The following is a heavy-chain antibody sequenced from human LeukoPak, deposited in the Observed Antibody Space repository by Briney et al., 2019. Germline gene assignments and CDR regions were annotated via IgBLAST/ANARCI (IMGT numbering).Heavy chain of an antibody. J-gene: IGHJ4*02. V-gene: IGHV3-74*01. CDR2: INPDGSTT. CDR3: AKDLHYGSADY. CDR1: GFTFSNYW. Sequence: GGSLRLSCAASGFTFSNYWMHWVRQDPGQGLVWVSFINPDGSTTNYADSVKGRFTVSRDNAKNALYLQMNSLRAEDTAVYYCAKDLHYGSADYWGQGTLVTVSS. D-gene: IGHD3-10*01.